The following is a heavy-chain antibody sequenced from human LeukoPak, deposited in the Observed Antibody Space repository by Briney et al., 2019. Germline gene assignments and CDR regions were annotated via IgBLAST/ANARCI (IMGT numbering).Heavy chain of an antibody. D-gene: IGHD3-3*01. CDR1: GFTFSTSW. J-gene: IGHJ4*02. Sequence: PGGSLRLSCAASGFTFSTSWMHWVRQAPGKGLVWVSRINSDGSGTTYADSVKGRFTISRDNSKNTLYLQMNSLRAEDTAVYYCAKDLVSGGPNVFRWRGSGYSIDYWGQGTLVTVSS. CDR3: AKDLVSGGPNVFRWRGSGYSIDY. CDR2: INSDGSGT. V-gene: IGHV3-74*01.